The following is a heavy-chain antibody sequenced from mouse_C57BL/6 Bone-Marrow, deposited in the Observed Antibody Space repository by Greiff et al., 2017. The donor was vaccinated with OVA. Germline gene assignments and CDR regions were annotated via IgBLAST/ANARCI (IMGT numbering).Heavy chain of an antibody. CDR2: INPGRGGT. CDR3: APLLRYWYFDV. V-gene: IGHV1-54*01. J-gene: IGHJ1*03. D-gene: IGHD1-1*01. CDR1: GYAFTNYL. Sequence: QVQLQQSGAELVRPGTSVTVSCKASGYAFTNYLIEWVKQRPGQGLEWIGVINPGRGGTNYNEKFKGKATLTADKSSSTAYMQLSSLTSEDSAVYFCAPLLRYWYFDVWGTGTTVTVSS.